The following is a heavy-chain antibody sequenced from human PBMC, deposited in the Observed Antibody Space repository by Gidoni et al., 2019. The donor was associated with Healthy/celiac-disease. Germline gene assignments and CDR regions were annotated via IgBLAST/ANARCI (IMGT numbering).Heavy chain of an antibody. CDR2: ISSSSSYI. J-gene: IGHJ4*02. V-gene: IGHV3-21*01. CDR1: GFTFSSYS. D-gene: IGHD6-19*01. CDR3: ARDRAHPPQWLVTYPVDY. Sequence: EVQLVESGGGLVKPGGSLRLSCAASGFTFSSYSMNWVRQAPGKGLEWVSSISSSSSYIYYADSVKGRFTISRDNAKNSLYLQMNSLRAEDTAVYYCARDRAHPPQWLVTYPVDYWGQGTLVTVSS.